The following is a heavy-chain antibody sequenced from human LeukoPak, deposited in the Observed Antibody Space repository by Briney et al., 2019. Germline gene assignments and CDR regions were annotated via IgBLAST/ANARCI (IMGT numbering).Heavy chain of an antibody. V-gene: IGHV4-30-2*01. CDR2: IYHSGST. J-gene: IGHJ4*02. CDR1: GGSISSGGYS. CDR3: ARYSSSWYRFDY. Sequence: SETLSLTCAVPGGSISSGGYSWSWIRQPPGKGLEWIGYIYHSGSTYYNPSLKSRVTISVDRSKNQFSLKLSSVTAADTAVYYCARYSSSWYRFDYWGQGTLVTVSS. D-gene: IGHD6-13*01.